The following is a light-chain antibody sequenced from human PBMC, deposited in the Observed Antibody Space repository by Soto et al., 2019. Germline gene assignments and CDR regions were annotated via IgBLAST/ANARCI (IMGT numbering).Light chain of an antibody. CDR3: QVWDNNYDHYV. Sequence: YALTQPPAVSVAPGQTARITCGGNNIGGKSLHWYQQKPGQAPVLVVYDGGDRPSGIPERFSGSTSGNTATLTISRVEAGDEADYYCQVWDNNYDHYVFGTGTKVTVL. V-gene: IGLV3-21*02. CDR1: NIGGKS. CDR2: DGG. J-gene: IGLJ1*01.